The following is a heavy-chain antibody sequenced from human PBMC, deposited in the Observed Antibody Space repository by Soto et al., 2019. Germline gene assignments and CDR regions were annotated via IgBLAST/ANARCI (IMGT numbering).Heavy chain of an antibody. CDR2: IDPSDSPT. J-gene: IGHJ4*02. Sequence: LGESLKISCKGSGYSFAGYWITWVRQKPGKGLEWMGRIDPSDSPTYYSPSFRGHVTISATKAITTVFLQWSSLRASDTAMYYCARQIYDSDTGPNFQYYFDSWGQGTPVTVSS. D-gene: IGHD3-22*01. CDR3: ARQIYDSDTGPNFQYYFDS. V-gene: IGHV5-10-1*01. CDR1: GYSFAGYW.